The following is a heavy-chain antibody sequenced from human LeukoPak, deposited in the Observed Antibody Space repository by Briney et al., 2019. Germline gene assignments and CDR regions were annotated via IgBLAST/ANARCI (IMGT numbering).Heavy chain of an antibody. Sequence: PGGSLRLSCAASGFTFSSYGMHWVRQAPGKGLEWVAFIRYDGSNKYYADSVKGRFTISRDNAKNSLYLQMNSLRAEDTAVYYCAREPDDYVWGSYRHFDYWGQGTLVTVSS. V-gene: IGHV3-30*02. CDR1: GFTFSSYG. J-gene: IGHJ4*02. CDR2: IRYDGSNK. D-gene: IGHD3-16*02. CDR3: AREPDDYVWGSYRHFDY.